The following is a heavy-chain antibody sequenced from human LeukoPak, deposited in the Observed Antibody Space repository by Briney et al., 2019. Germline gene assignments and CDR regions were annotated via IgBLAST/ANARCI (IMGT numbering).Heavy chain of an antibody. J-gene: IGHJ4*02. D-gene: IGHD5-18*01. CDR2: ISGGGGST. CDR3: VKFGNVIQLIYYFGC. CDR1: GFTFSSYG. Sequence: GGSLRLSCAASGFTFSSYGMSWVRQAPGKGLEWVSAISGGGGSTDYADYVMGRYTISRDNSKNALYLQMSSVRAEDTAVCYCVKFGNVIQLIYYFGCGGRGALV. V-gene: IGHV3-23*01.